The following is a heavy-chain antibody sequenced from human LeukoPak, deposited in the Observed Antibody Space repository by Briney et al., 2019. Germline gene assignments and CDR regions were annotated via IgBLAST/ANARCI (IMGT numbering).Heavy chain of an antibody. CDR2: ISRSGSTI. CDR1: GFTFSSYE. Sequence: GGSLRLSCAASGFTFSSYEMNWVRQAPGKGLEWVSYISRSGSTIYYADSVKGRFTISRDNVKNSLHLQMNSLRAEDTAVYYCARRYSSGWSSYIDYWGQGTLVTVSS. CDR3: ARRYSSGWSSYIDY. J-gene: IGHJ4*02. D-gene: IGHD6-19*01. V-gene: IGHV3-48*03.